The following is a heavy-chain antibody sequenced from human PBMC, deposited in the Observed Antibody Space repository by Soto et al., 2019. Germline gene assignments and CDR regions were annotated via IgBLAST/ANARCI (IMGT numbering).Heavy chain of an antibody. Sequence: QVQLQESGPGLVKPSETLSLTCTVSGGSIDGRNCAWIRQPPGKGLEWLGYVYYDGGSSYNPSVKRRLTHSLATSKSRFSLQLRSVTAADTAVYYCVRQGIGNRHGLVDVWGRGTTVTVSS. D-gene: IGHD3-10*01. J-gene: IGHJ6*02. CDR2: VYYDGGS. CDR1: GGSIDGRN. CDR3: VRQGIGNRHGLVDV. V-gene: IGHV4-59*08.